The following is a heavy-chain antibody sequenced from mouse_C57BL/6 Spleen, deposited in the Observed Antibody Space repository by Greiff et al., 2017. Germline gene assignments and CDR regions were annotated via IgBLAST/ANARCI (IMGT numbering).Heavy chain of an antibody. CDR3: ARQEATGYFYV. CDR1: GFTFSDYY. Sequence: DVKLVESGGGLVQPGGSLKLSCAASGFTFSDYYMYWVRQTPEKRLEWVAYISNGGGSTYYPDTVKGRFTISRDNAKNTLYLQMSRLKSEDTAMYYCARQEATGYFYVWGTGTTVTVSS. J-gene: IGHJ1*03. D-gene: IGHD1-1*01. V-gene: IGHV5-12*01. CDR2: ISNGGGST.